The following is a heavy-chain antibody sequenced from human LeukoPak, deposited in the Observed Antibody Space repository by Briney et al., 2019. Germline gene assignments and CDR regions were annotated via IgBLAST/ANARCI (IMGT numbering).Heavy chain of an antibody. CDR3: ARDRGALAAAFDY. D-gene: IGHD6-13*01. CDR1: GFTFNSYS. CDR2: ISSSSSYI. V-gene: IGHV3-21*01. J-gene: IGHJ4*02. Sequence: GGSLRLSCAASGFTFNSYSMNWVRQAPGKGLEWVSSISSSSSYIYYADSVKGRFTISRDNAKNSLYLQMNSLRAEDTAVYYCARDRGALAAAFDYWGQGTLVTVSS.